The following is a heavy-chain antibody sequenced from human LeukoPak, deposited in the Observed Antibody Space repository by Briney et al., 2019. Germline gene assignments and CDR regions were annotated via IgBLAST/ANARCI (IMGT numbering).Heavy chain of an antibody. CDR2: IYSSGSN. CDR3: ARDERSRYYYMDV. J-gene: IGHJ6*03. V-gene: IGHV4-59*01. Sequence: PSETLTLTCTVSGGSISSYYWSWIRQPPGKGLEWIGYIYSSGSNKYNLSLMIRFTISVDPSKNQFSLKLSSVTAADTAVYYCARDERSRYYYMDVWGKGTTVTVSS. CDR1: GGSISSYY.